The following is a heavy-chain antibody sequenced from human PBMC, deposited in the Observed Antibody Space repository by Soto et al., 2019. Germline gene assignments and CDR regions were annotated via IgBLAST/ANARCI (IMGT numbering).Heavy chain of an antibody. CDR2: ISGSGGST. Sequence: GGSLRLSCAASGFTFSSYAMSWVRQAPGKGLEWVSAISGSGGSTYYADSVKGRFTISRDNSKNTLYLQMNSLRAEDTAVYYCAKDTFLTSYSYGLHAFDIWGQGTMVTVSS. CDR3: AKDTFLTSYSYGLHAFDI. J-gene: IGHJ3*02. CDR1: GFTFSSYA. V-gene: IGHV3-23*01. D-gene: IGHD5-18*01.